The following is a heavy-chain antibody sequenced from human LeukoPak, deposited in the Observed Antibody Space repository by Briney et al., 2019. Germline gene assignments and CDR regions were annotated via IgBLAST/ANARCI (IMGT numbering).Heavy chain of an antibody. CDR2: IYHSGST. CDR3: ARGIHYDFWSGYFD. Sequence: SETLSLTCAVSGGSISSGGYSWSWIRQPPGKGLEWIGYIYHSGSTNYNPSLKSRVTISVDTSKNQFSLKLSSVTAADTAVYYCARGIHYDFWSGYFDWGQGTLVTVSS. J-gene: IGHJ4*02. D-gene: IGHD3-3*01. CDR1: GGSISSGGYS. V-gene: IGHV4-30-2*01.